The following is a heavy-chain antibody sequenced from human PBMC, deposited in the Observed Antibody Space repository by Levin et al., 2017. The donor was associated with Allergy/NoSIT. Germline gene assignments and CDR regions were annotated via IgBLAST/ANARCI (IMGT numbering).Heavy chain of an antibody. Sequence: NAGGSLRLSCKASGYTFTSYYMHWVRQAPGQGLEWMGIINPSGGSTSYAQKFQGRVTMTRDTSTSTVYMELSSLRSEDTAVYYCARGEIQLWFRSRLTPIDYWGQGTLVTVSS. V-gene: IGHV1-46*01. CDR2: INPSGGST. CDR1: GYTFTSYY. D-gene: IGHD5-18*01. J-gene: IGHJ4*02. CDR3: ARGEIQLWFRSRLTPIDY.